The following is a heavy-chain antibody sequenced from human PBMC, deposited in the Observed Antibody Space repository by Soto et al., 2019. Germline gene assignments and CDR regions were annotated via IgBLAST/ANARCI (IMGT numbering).Heavy chain of an antibody. V-gene: IGHV3-23*01. J-gene: IGHJ4*02. CDR3: AKLRDFVVLPAGILDY. D-gene: IGHD2-8*01. CDR1: GFTFSSYG. Sequence: GGSLRLSCAASGFTFSSYGISWIRLSPGKGLEWVSVISGGGDTTYYTPSVKGRFTISRDDFRNTLYLQMNSLRTEDTAIYYYAKLRDFVVLPAGILDYWGPGTLVTVSS. CDR2: ISGGGDTT.